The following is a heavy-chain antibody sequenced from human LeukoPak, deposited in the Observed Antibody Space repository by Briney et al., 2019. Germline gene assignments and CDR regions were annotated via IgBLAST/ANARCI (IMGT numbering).Heavy chain of an antibody. CDR1: GFTFSSYG. D-gene: IGHD5-18*01. Sequence: QSGGSLRLSCAASGFTFSSYGIHWVRQAPGKGLEWVAFIRYDGSNKYYADSVKGRFTISRDNSKNTLYLQMNSLRAEDTAVYYCAKDLHAWIQLWSGLDAFDIWGQGTMVTVSS. CDR3: AKDLHAWIQLWSGLDAFDI. J-gene: IGHJ3*02. V-gene: IGHV3-30*02. CDR2: IRYDGSNK.